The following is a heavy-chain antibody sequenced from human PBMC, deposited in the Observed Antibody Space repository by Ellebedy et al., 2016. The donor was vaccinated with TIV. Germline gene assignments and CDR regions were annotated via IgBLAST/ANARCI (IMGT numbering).Heavy chain of an antibody. V-gene: IGHV2-5*02. J-gene: IGHJ4*02. CDR2: IYWDDDK. Sequence: SGPTLVKPTQTLTLTCTFPGFSLSTSGVAVGWIRQPPGKALEWLALIYWDDDKRYSPSLKSRLTITKDTSKNQVVLTMTNMDPVDTATYYCAHQGDYDSGGGIDYWGQGTLVTVSS. CDR3: AHQGDYDSGGGIDY. CDR1: GFSLSTSGVA. D-gene: IGHD3-22*01.